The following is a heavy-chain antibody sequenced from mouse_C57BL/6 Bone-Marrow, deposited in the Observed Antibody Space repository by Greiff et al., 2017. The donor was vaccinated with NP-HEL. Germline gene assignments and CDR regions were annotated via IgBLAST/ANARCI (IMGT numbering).Heavy chain of an antibody. V-gene: IGHV1-15*01. CDR3: TRGDSSFLWYFDV. Sequence: VQLQESGAELVRPGASVTLSCKASGYTFTDYEMHWVKQTPVHGLEWIGAIDPETGGTDYNQKFKGKAILTADKSSSTAYMERRSLTSEDSAVYYCTRGDSSFLWYFDVWGTGTTVTVSS. CDR2: IDPETGGT. CDR1: GYTFTDYE. D-gene: IGHD1-1*01. J-gene: IGHJ1*03.